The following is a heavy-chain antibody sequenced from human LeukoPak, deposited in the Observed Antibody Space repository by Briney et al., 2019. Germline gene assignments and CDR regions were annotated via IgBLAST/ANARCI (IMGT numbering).Heavy chain of an antibody. CDR3: ARGLRQWPDY. J-gene: IGHJ4*02. CDR1: GGSLSIYY. D-gene: IGHD6-19*01. V-gene: IGHV4-59*12. CDR2: IYNSGST. Sequence: SETLSLTCTVSGGSLSIYYWSWIRQPPGKGLEWLGYIYNSGSTNYNPSLKSRVTISVDTSKNQFSLKLSSVTAADTAVYYCARGLRQWPDYWGQGTLVTVSS.